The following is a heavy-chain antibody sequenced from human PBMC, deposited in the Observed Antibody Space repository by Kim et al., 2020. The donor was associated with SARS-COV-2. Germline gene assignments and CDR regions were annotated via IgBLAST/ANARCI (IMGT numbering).Heavy chain of an antibody. V-gene: IGHV3-9*01. CDR1: GYTFDIFG. Sequence: GGSLRLSCVASGYTFDIFGMHWVRKAPGKGLEWVSGIRWNSGSIAYADSVKGRFTISRDNAKNSLFLQIKGLRLEDTALYFCAKDCGTADGFRPNCFDS. D-gene: IGHD1-26*01. CDR3: AKDCGTADGFRPNCFDS. CDR2: IRWNSGSI. J-gene: IGHJ5*01.